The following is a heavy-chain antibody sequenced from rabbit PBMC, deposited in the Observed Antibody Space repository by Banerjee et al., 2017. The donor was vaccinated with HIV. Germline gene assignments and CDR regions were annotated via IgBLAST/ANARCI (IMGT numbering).Heavy chain of an antibody. CDR3: ARARGGSSSYYIYNL. J-gene: IGHJ4*01. CDR2: ILAGSSGST. CDR1: GFSFSSSYW. V-gene: IGHV1S45*01. D-gene: IGHD1-1*01. Sequence: QEQLEESGGDLVKPEGSLTLTCTASGFSFSSSYWMSWVRQAPGKGLEWIACILAGSSGSTYYASWAIGRFTISKTSSTTVTLQMTSLTAADTATYFCARARGGSSSYYIYNLWGPGTLVTVS.